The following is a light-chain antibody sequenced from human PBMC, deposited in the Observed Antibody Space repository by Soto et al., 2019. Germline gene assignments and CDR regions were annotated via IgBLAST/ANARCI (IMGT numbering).Light chain of an antibody. CDR1: QSVNNN. Sequence: EIVMTQSPATLSVSPGESATLSCRASQSVNNNLAWYQQKPGQAPRLLIYGASTRATGIPARFSGSGSGTEFTLTISSLQSEDFAVYYCQEYIDWSYTFGQGTKLEIK. CDR2: GAS. J-gene: IGKJ2*01. CDR3: QEYIDWSYT. V-gene: IGKV3-15*01.